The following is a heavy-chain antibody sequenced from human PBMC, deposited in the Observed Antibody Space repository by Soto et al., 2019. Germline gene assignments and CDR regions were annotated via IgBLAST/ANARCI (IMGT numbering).Heavy chain of an antibody. V-gene: IGHV3-30*18. CDR1: GFTFSSYG. D-gene: IGHD3-3*01. J-gene: IGHJ4*02. Sequence: TGGFLRLSCAASGFTFSSYGMHWVRQAPGKGLEWVAVISYDGSNKYYADSVKGRFTISRDNSKNTLYLQMNSLRAEDTAVYYCAKARFLDWYYFDYWGQGTLVTVSS. CDR3: AKARFLDWYYFDY. CDR2: ISYDGSNK.